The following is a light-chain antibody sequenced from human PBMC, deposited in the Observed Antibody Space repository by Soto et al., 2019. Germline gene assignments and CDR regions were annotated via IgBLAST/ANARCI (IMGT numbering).Light chain of an antibody. CDR1: QSISSY. CDR3: QQLNYYPVT. Sequence: IQMTQSPSSLSASVGDRVTITCRASQSISSYLNWYQQKPGKAPKLLIYAASSLQSGVPSRFSGSGSGTDFTLTISSLQPEDFTTYYCQQLNYYPVTFGQGTKVDIK. V-gene: IGKV1-39*01. CDR2: AAS. J-gene: IGKJ1*01.